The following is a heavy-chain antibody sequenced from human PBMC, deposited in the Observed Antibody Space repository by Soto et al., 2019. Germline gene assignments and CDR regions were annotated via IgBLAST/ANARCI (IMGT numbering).Heavy chain of an antibody. J-gene: IGHJ3*01. CDR2: INPNGGST. CDR1: GYTFTNYY. D-gene: IGHD4-4*01. CDR3: ASAAWTTVTNRLNDVFDV. V-gene: IGHV1-46*03. Sequence: QVQLVQSGAEVKKPGASVRVSCKASGYTFTNYYIEWVRQAPGQGLEWMGIINPNGGSTTYVQKFQGRVTMTRDTSTSTVYMELSSLRSEDTAVYYCASAAWTTVTNRLNDVFDVWGQGTMVTVSS.